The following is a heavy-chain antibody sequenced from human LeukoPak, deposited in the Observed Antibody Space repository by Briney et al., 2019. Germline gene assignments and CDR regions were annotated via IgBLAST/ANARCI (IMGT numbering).Heavy chain of an antibody. D-gene: IGHD2-2*01. CDR3: ARDRSRVLDY. CDR2: INPNSGGT. J-gene: IGHJ4*02. CDR1: GYTFTDYY. V-gene: IGHV1-2*02. Sequence: ASVKVSCKASGYTFTDYYMHWVRQAPGQGLEWMGWINPNSGGTNYAQKFQGRVTMTRDTSISTVYVDLSRLRSDDTAVYYCARDRSRVLDYWGQGTLVTVSS.